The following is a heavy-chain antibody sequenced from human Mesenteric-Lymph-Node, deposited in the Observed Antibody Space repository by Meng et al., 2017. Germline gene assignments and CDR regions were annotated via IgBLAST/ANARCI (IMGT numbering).Heavy chain of an antibody. J-gene: IGHJ6*02. CDR2: IWYDGSNK. Sequence: GESLKISCAASGFTFSSYGMHLVRQAPGKGLEWVAVIWYDGSNKYYADSVKGRFTISRDNSKNTLYLQMNSLRAEDTAVYYCARGSYNWNYVGMGRLDVWGQGTTVTVSS. CDR3: ARGSYNWNYVGMGRLDV. CDR1: GFTFSSYG. V-gene: IGHV3-33*01. D-gene: IGHD1-7*01.